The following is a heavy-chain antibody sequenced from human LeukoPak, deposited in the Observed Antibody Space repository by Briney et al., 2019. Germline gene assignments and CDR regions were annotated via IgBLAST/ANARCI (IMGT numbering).Heavy chain of an antibody. CDR1: ADSFSSHY. D-gene: IGHD4-17*01. Sequence: SETLSLTCAVSADSFSSHYWTWIRQPPGKGLEWIGYTSYIGSTNYNPSLKSRVTISIDTSKNQFSLKLSSVTAADTAVYYCARDLVTVTKGFDIWGQGTMVSVSS. V-gene: IGHV4-59*11. CDR2: TSYIGST. J-gene: IGHJ3*02. CDR3: ARDLVTVTKGFDI.